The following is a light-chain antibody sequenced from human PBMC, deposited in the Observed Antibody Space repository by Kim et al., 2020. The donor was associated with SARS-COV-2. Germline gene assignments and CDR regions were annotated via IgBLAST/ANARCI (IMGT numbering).Light chain of an antibody. CDR2: QDT. CDR1: NLGDKY. V-gene: IGLV3-1*01. CDR3: QVWDIGTASLV. J-gene: IGLJ1*01. Sequence: SYELTQPPSVSVSPGQAATITCSGNNLGDKYVSWHQQRPGQSPVMLIYQDTKRPSGIPERFSGSNSDNRATLTIGETQAMDEADYYCQVWDIGTASLVFG.